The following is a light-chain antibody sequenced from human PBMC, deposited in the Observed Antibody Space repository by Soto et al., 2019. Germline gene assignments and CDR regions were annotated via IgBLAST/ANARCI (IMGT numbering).Light chain of an antibody. J-gene: IGKJ4*01. CDR1: QSVSSN. V-gene: IGKV3-15*01. CDR2: DAS. Sequence: EIVMTQSPATLSVSPGERATLSCRASQSVSSNVAWFQQKPDQAPRLLIYDASSRATDIPARFSGSGSGTEFTLTISGLQSEDFAAYYCEQYYNWPPLTFGGGTKVE. CDR3: EQYYNWPPLT.